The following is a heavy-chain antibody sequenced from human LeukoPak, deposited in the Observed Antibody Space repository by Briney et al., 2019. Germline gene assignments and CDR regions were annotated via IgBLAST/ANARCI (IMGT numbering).Heavy chain of an antibody. J-gene: IGHJ4*02. Sequence: GGSLRLSCAASGFTFSDYSMNWVRQAPGKGLEWVSAIRGSGGSTYYADSVKGRFTISRDNSKNTLLLQMNSLRAEDTAVYSCAKNLWFGESIRSLFDYWGQGTLVTVSS. CDR3: AKNLWFGESIRSLFDY. V-gene: IGHV3-23*01. D-gene: IGHD3-10*01. CDR2: IRGSGGST. CDR1: GFTFSDYS.